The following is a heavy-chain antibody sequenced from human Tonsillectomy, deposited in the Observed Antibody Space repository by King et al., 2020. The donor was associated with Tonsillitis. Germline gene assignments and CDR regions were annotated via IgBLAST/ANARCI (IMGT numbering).Heavy chain of an antibody. CDR3: TTDHLIAVAYPPPLFDP. Sequence: DVQLVESGGGLVKPGGSLRLSCAASGFTFINSWMTWVRQAPGKGLEWVGRIKSKIDGGTTDYAAPVKGRFTISRDDSKNTLYLLMNSLKTEDTAVYYCTTDHLIAVAYPPPLFDPWGQGTLVTVSS. CDR1: GFTFINSW. J-gene: IGHJ5*02. CDR2: IKSKIDGGTT. V-gene: IGHV3-15*01. D-gene: IGHD6-19*01.